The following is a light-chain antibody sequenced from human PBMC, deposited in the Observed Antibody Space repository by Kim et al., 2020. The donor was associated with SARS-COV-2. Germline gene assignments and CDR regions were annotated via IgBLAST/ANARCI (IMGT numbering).Light chain of an antibody. CDR3: QAWDSSTAV. CDR2: QDN. J-gene: IGLJ2*01. Sequence: GTPGQTASITCSGDKVGDKYACWYQQKPGQSPVLVISQDNSRPSGIPERFSGSNSGNTATLTISGTQAMDEADYYCQAWDSSTAVFGGGTQLTVL. CDR1: KVGDKY. V-gene: IGLV3-1*01.